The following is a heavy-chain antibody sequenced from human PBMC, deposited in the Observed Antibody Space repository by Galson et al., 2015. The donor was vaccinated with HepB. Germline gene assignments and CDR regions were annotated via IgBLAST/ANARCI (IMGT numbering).Heavy chain of an antibody. CDR2: ISFDGSNK. D-gene: IGHD6-13*01. CDR3: ARKGLISKLSGFDY. Sequence: SLRLSCAASGFTFNSYAMYWIRQAPGKGLEWVAIISFDGSNKNYADSVKGRFTVSRDKFTNTVYLQMNGLRTEDTALYYCARKGLISKLSGFDYWGQGTLVTVSS. CDR1: GFTFNSYA. J-gene: IGHJ4*02. V-gene: IGHV3-30*04.